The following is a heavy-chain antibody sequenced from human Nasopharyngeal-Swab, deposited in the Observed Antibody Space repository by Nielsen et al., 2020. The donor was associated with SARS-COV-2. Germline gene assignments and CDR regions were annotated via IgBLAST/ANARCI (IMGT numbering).Heavy chain of an antibody. Sequence: ASVKAYCKASGYTFTSYYMQWERQAPGQGLEWTGKNNLSGGSTSYAQKFQGRVTMARDTSTSTVYMELSRLRSEDTAVYYCARATYYDFWSGYYTALGGMDVWGQGTTVTVSS. J-gene: IGHJ6*02. D-gene: IGHD3-3*01. CDR3: ARATYYDFWSGYYTALGGMDV. CDR1: GYTFTSYY. CDR2: NNLSGGST. V-gene: IGHV1-46*01.